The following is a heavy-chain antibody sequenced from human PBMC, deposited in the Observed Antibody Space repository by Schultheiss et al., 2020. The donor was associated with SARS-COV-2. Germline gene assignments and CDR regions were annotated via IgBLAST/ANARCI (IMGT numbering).Heavy chain of an antibody. CDR2: IRSKAYGGTT. CDR3: TREIVVPADRYYYYMDV. D-gene: IGHD2-2*01. Sequence: GGSLRLSCAASGFTFGDYAMSWFRQAPGKGLEWVGFIRSKAYGGTTEYAASVKGRFTISRDDSKSIAYLQMNSLKTEDTAVYYCTREIVVPADRYYYYMDVWGKGTTVTVSS. J-gene: IGHJ6*03. CDR1: GFTFGDYA. V-gene: IGHV3-49*03.